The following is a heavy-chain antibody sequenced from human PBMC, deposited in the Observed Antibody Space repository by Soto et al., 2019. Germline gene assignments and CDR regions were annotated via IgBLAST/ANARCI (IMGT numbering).Heavy chain of an antibody. CDR3: AKERTSSTYDGMDV. V-gene: IGHV3-23*01. J-gene: IGHJ6*02. D-gene: IGHD6-6*01. CDR1: GFTFSDYG. CDR2: LTWGGSA. Sequence: EVQLLESGGGLIQPGGSLRLSCAGSGFTFSDYGMNWVRQAPGKGLEWVSGLTWGGSAYYAESVRGRFTISRDNSKSILYVQMNSLRVEDTAVYYCAKERTSSTYDGMDVWCQGTPVTVSS.